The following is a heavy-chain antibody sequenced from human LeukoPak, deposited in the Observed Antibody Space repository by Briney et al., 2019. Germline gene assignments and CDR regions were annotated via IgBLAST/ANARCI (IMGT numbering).Heavy chain of an antibody. CDR3: ARQLGYSYRYAFDY. D-gene: IGHD5-18*01. Sequence: GGSVRLSCAASGFTFSSYEVSWVRQAPGKGLEWLSYSNSNGETTYYADSVKGRFTISRDNAKNSLYMQMNSLRAEDTAVYYCARQLGYSYRYAFDYWGQGTLVIVTS. CDR1: GFTFSSYE. CDR2: SNSNGETT. J-gene: IGHJ4*02. V-gene: IGHV3-48*03.